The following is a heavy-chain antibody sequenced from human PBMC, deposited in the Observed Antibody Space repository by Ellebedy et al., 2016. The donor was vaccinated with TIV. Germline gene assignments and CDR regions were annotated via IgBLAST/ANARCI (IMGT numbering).Heavy chain of an antibody. CDR2: ISAYNGNT. D-gene: IGHD1-26*01. Sequence: AASVTVSCKASGYTFPSYGISWVRQAPGPGLEWMGWISAYNGNTNYAQKLQGRVTMTTDTSTSTAYMELRSLRSDDTAVYYCARGQKGGPVGSYFDYWGQGTLVTVSS. V-gene: IGHV1-18*01. CDR3: ARGQKGGPVGSYFDY. CDR1: GYTFPSYG. J-gene: IGHJ4*02.